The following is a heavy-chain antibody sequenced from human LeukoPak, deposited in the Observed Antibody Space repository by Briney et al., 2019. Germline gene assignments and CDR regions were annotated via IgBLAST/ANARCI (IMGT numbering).Heavy chain of an antibody. CDR3: ARAMIVVVINRDAFDI. D-gene: IGHD3-22*01. J-gene: IGHJ3*02. V-gene: IGHV3-30*02. CDR1: GFTFSSYG. CDR2: IRYDGSNK. Sequence: GGSLRLSCAASGFTFSSYGMHWGRQAPGKGLEWVAFIRYDGSNKYYADSVKGRFTISRDNAKNSLYLQMNSLRAEDTAVYYCARAMIVVVINRDAFDIWGQGTMVTVSS.